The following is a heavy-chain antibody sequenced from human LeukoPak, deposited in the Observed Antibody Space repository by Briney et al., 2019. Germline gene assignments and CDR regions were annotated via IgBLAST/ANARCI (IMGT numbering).Heavy chain of an antibody. D-gene: IGHD6-19*01. CDR2: ISGSGAST. CDR3: AKDRMAGGPGSLDY. Sequence: PGGSLRLSCAASGFTFSSYAMSWVRQAPGKGLEWVSGISGSGASTYYAASVKGRFTISRDNSKNTLYLQMNSLRAEDTAVYYCAKDRMAGGPGSLDYWGQGTLVTVSS. CDR1: GFTFSSYA. V-gene: IGHV3-23*01. J-gene: IGHJ4*02.